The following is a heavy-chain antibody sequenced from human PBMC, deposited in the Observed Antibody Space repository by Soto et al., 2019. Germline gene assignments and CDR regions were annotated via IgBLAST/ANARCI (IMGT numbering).Heavy chain of an antibody. CDR1: GYTLTSSG. J-gene: IGHJ5*02. D-gene: IGHD3-22*01. CDR2: ISTDNGNT. V-gene: IGHV1-18*01. CDR3: ARVKGSGYHNWFDP. Sequence: ASVKVSCKASGYTLTSSGISWVRQAPGQGLEWMGWISTDNGNTNYAQHLQGRVTMTTDTSTSTAYMELRSLRSDDTAVYYCARVKGSGYHNWFDPLGQGTLGTVSS.